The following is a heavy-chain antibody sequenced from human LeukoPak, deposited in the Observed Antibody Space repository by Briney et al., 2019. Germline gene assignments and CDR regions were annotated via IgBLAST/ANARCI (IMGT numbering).Heavy chain of an antibody. J-gene: IGHJ4*02. Sequence: SETLSLTCAVYGGSFSGYYWTWMRQPPGKRLEWIGYIYYNGNTGYNPSLESRVNMSVDTSKNQFSLKLSSVTAADTAVYFCARGSPVGDSWGQGTLVTVSS. CDR1: GGSFSGYY. V-gene: IGHV4-59*01. D-gene: IGHD3-10*01. CDR2: IYYNGNT. CDR3: ARGSPVGDS.